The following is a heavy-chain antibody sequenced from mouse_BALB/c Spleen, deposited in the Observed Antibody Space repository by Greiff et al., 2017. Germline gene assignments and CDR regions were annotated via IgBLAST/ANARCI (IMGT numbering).Heavy chain of an antibody. CDR3: ARQDGPYFDV. V-gene: IGHV5-17*02. CDR2: ISSGSSTI. Sequence: EVNVVESGGGLVQPGGSRKLSCAASGFTFSSFGMHWVRQAPEKGLEWVAYISSGSSTIYYADTVKGRFTISRDNPKNTLFLQMTSLRSEDTAMYYCARQDGPYFDVWGAGTTVTVSS. CDR1: GFTFSSFG. J-gene: IGHJ1*01. D-gene: IGHD1-2*01.